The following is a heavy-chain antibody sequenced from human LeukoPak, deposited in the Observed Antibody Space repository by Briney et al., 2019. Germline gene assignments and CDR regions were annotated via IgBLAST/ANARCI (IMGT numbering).Heavy chain of an antibody. V-gene: IGHV3-48*03. Sequence: GGSLRLSCVASGFTFSSYEMNWVRQAPGKGLEWVSYISSSGSTIYYADSVKGRFTISRDNAKNSLYLQMNSLRAEDTAVYYCARGSDVTMIVVVILGMDVWGQGTTVTVSS. CDR3: ARGSDVTMIVVVILGMDV. CDR1: GFTFSSYE. J-gene: IGHJ6*02. D-gene: IGHD3-22*01. CDR2: ISSSGSTI.